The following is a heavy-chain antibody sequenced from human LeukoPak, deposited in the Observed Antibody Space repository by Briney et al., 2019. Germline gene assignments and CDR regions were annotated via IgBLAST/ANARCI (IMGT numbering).Heavy chain of an antibody. CDR2: ITNDGSST. Sequence: GGSLRLSCAASGLTFSSHWMHWVRQAPGKGLVWVSRITNDGSSTTYADSVKGRFTISRDNSKNTLYLQMNSLRAEDTAVYYCAKEDERFLEWLLSYYYYYGMDVWGQGTTVTVSS. CDR1: GLTFSSHW. J-gene: IGHJ6*02. CDR3: AKEDERFLEWLLSYYYYYGMDV. V-gene: IGHV3-74*01. D-gene: IGHD3-3*01.